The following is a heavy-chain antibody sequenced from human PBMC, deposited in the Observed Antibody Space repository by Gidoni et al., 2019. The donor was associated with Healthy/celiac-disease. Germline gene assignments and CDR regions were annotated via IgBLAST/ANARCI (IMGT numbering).Heavy chain of an antibody. CDR1: GGSFSGYY. V-gene: IGHV4-34*01. Sequence: QVQLQQWGAGLLKPSETLSLTCAVYGGSFSGYYWSWIRQPPGKGLEWIGEINHSGSTNYNPSLKSRVTISVDTSKNQFSLKLSSVTAADTAVYYCARLTIGPTIFGVAGMDVWGQGTTVTVSS. J-gene: IGHJ6*02. D-gene: IGHD3-3*01. CDR2: INHSGST. CDR3: ARLTIGPTIFGVAGMDV.